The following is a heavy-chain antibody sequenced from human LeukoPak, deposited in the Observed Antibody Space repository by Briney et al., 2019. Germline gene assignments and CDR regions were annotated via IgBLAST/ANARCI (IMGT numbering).Heavy chain of an antibody. CDR1: GGSSSTYY. J-gene: IGHJ5*02. CDR3: ARARYSYAYIGFDP. D-gene: IGHD5-18*01. V-gene: IGHV4-59*01. Sequence: SETLSLTCTVSGGSSSTYYWSWIRQPPGKGLEWIGYIYNSGSTNYNPSLKSRVTISVDTSKNQFSLKLSSMTAADTAVYYCARARYSYAYIGFDPWGQGTLVTVSS. CDR2: IYNSGST.